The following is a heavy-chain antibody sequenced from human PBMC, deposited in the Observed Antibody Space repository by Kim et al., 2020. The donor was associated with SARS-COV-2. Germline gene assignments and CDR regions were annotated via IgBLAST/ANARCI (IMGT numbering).Heavy chain of an antibody. CDR3: AISGAGMYSHN. CDR2: VSAYNGDT. CDR1: GYTFASFG. Sequence: ASVKVSCKGSGYTFASFGVTWVRQVPGQRLEWLGWVSAYNGDTRYAPDLQDRLTMSTDTSTSTAYMELKSLRSGDTAVYFCAISGAGMYSHNWGQGTLVT. J-gene: IGHJ4*02. D-gene: IGHD6-19*01. V-gene: IGHV1-18*01.